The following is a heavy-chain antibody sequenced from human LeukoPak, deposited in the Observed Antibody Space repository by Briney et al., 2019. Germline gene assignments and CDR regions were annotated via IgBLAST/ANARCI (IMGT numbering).Heavy chain of an antibody. D-gene: IGHD1-1*01. Sequence: VASVKVSCKASGGTFSIYAISCGRQAPGQGLECMGATIPILGTANYAQNFQGRATITADEPTSTAYMELSSLRSEDTGVYSCARRGTTGTTSWFDPWGQGTLVTVSS. CDR1: GGTFSIYA. CDR2: TIPILGTA. J-gene: IGHJ5*02. V-gene: IGHV1-69*13. CDR3: ARRGTTGTTSWFDP.